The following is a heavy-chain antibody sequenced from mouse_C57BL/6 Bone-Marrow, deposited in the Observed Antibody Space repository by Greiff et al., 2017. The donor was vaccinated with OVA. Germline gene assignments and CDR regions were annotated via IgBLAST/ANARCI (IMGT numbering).Heavy chain of an antibody. CDR1: GYSITSGYC. CDR3: ASFTTVVAHYYAMDY. J-gene: IGHJ4*01. Sequence: DVQLQESGPGLVKPSQSLSLTCSVTGYSITSGYCWNWIRQFPGNKLEWMGYISYDGSNNYNPSLKNRISITRDTSKNQFFLKLNSVTTEDTATYYCASFTTVVAHYYAMDYWGQGTSVTVSS. V-gene: IGHV3-6*01. CDR2: ISYDGSN. D-gene: IGHD1-1*01.